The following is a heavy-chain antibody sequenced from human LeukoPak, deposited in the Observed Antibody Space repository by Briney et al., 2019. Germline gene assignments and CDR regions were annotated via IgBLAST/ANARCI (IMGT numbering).Heavy chain of an antibody. V-gene: IGHV1-18*01. D-gene: IGHD5-18*01. Sequence: ASVKVSCKASGYTFTSYGISWVRQAPGQGLEWMGWISAYNGNTNYAQKFQGRVTITADESTSTAYMELSSLRSEDTAVYYCASGGYSYGYRGNYWGQGTLVTVSS. J-gene: IGHJ4*02. CDR3: ASGGYSYGYRGNY. CDR1: GYTFTSYG. CDR2: ISAYNGNT.